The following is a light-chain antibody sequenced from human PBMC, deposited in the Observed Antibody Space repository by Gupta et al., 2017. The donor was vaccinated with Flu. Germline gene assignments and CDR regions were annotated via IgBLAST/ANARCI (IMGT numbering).Light chain of an antibody. V-gene: IGLV3-19*01. CDR2: SKD. Sequence: GQAPVLVISSKDNRPSGIPDRFSGASSGNTASLTITGAQAEDEADYYCHSRDKTGNSYVFGTGTKVTVL. CDR3: HSRDKTGNSYV. J-gene: IGLJ1*01.